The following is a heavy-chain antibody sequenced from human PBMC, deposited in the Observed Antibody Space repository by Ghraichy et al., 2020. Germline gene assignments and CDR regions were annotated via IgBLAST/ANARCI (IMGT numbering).Heavy chain of an antibody. D-gene: IGHD1-26*01. V-gene: IGHV3-7*03. J-gene: IGHJ4*02. CDR3: ARSWWDLDY. Sequence: GGSLRLSCAASGFTFSSFWMSWVRQAPGKGLEWVAHMNQDGSEKYHVDSEKGRFTISRDNAKNSLYLQMNSLRIEDTAVYYCARSWWDLDYWGQGTLVTVSS. CDR1: GFTFSSFW. CDR2: MNQDGSEK.